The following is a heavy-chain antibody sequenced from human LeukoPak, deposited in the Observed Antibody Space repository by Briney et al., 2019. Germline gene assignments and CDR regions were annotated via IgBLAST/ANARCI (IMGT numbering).Heavy chain of an antibody. CDR1: GYTFTGYY. J-gene: IGHJ4*02. CDR3: ASYPRYSSSPPFDY. D-gene: IGHD6-6*01. V-gene: IGHV1-2*02. Sequence: ASVKVSCKASGYTFTGYYMHWVRQAPGQGFEWMGWINPNTGDTNYAQKFQGRVTMTRDTTISAAFMELTRLTSDDTAVYYCASYPRYSSSPPFDYWGQRTLVTVSS. CDR2: INPNTGDT.